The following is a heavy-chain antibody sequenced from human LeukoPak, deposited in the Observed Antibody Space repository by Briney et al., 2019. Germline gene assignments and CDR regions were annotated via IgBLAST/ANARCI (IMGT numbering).Heavy chain of an antibody. CDR1: GGSISSSSYY. D-gene: IGHD2-2*01. CDR2: IYYSGST. Sequence: PSETLSLTCTVSGGSISSSSYYWGWIRQPPGKGLEWIGSIYYSGSTYYNPSLKSRVTISVDTSKNQFSLKLSSVTAADTAVYYCARLGRSSTSCSSLFDYWGQGTLVTVSS. J-gene: IGHJ4*02. V-gene: IGHV4-39*01. CDR3: ARLGRSSTSCSSLFDY.